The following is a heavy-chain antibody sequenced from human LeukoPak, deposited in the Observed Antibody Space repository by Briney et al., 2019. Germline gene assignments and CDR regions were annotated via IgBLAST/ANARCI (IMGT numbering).Heavy chain of an antibody. CDR3: VSWAGGNSDVASFDY. CDR2: ITHKSGAT. Sequence: ASVKVSCKASGYTFTDYYIHWVRQAPGQEFEWMGWITHKSGATKFAQKFQGRVTLTRDTSIRTVYMELSNLISYDTATYYCVSWAGGNSDVASFDYWGQGTLVTVSS. J-gene: IGHJ4*02. CDR1: GYTFTDYY. D-gene: IGHD2-21*01. V-gene: IGHV1-2*02.